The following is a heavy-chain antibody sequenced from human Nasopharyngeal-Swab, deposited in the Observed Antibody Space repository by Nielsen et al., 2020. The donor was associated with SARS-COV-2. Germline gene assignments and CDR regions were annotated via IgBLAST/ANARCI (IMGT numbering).Heavy chain of an antibody. D-gene: IGHD2-2*01. CDR2: INSDGSST. Sequence: GESLKISCAASGFTFSSYWMHWVRQAPGKGLVWVSRINSDGSSTSYADSEKGRFTISRDNAKNTLYLQMNSLRAEDTAVYYCARVRGGVPAEMNYGMDVWGQGTTVTVSS. V-gene: IGHV3-74*01. J-gene: IGHJ6*02. CDR3: ARVRGGVPAEMNYGMDV. CDR1: GFTFSSYW.